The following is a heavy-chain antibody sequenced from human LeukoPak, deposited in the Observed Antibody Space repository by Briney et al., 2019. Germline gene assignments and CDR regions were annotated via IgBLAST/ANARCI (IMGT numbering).Heavy chain of an antibody. CDR1: GYTFTGYY. CDR2: INPNSGGT. J-gene: IGHJ4*02. V-gene: IGHV1-2*02. Sequence: ASVKVSCKASGYTFTGYYMHWVRQAPGQGLEWMGWINPNSGGTNYAQKFQGRVTMTRDTSISTAHMELSRLRSDDAAVYYCARTGIVGATLFMNPFDYWGQGTLVTVSS. D-gene: IGHD1-26*01. CDR3: ARTGIVGATLFMNPFDY.